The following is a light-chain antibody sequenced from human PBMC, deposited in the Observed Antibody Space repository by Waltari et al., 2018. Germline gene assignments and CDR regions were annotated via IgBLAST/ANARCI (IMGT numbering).Light chain of an antibody. J-gene: IGLJ2*01. CDR3: SSFSTSSTLLL. CDR1: SSDVGGHNY. Sequence: QSALSQPASVSGSPGQSISISCTGTSSDVGGHNYVSWYQQHPGKAPKPLIYEVTNRPSGVSNRFSGSKSGNAASLTISGLQAEDEGDYCCSSFSTSSTLLLFGGGTKLTVL. V-gene: IGLV2-14*01. CDR2: EVT.